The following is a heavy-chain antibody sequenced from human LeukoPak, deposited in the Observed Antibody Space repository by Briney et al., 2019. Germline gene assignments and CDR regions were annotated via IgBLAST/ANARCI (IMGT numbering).Heavy chain of an antibody. D-gene: IGHD1-7*01. Sequence: GGSLRLSCAASGFTLSTYWMSWVRQAPGEGLEWVANIKDDGSEKYYVDSVKGRFTISRDNARNSLYLQMNSLRGEDTAVYYCARDYNWNYAYWGQGTLVTVSS. CDR3: ARDYNWNYAY. CDR1: GFTLSTYW. J-gene: IGHJ4*02. CDR2: IKDDGSEK. V-gene: IGHV3-7*01.